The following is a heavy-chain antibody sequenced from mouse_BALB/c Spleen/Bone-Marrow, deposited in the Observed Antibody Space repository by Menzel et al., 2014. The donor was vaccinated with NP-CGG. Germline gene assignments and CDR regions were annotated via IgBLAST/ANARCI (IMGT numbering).Heavy chain of an antibody. CDR1: RFDFSRYW. Sequence: DVKLVESGGGLVQPGGSLQLPCAASRFDFSRYWMSWVRQAPGKGLEWIGEINPDSSTINYTPFLKDKFIISRDSAKNTLCLQMSKVRSEDTALYYCARLNCYVKLFGWGVGTTVTISS. CDR3: ARLNCYVKLFG. J-gene: IGHJ1*01. V-gene: IGHV4-1*02. D-gene: IGHD1-1*01. CDR2: INPDSSTI.